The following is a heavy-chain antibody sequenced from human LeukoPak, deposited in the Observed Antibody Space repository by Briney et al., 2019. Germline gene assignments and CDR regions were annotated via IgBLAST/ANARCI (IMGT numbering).Heavy chain of an antibody. Sequence: VSGPTLVKPTPTPTLTCAFSGFSLSTTGVGVGWIRQPPGKALEWLALIYWNDDKRYSPSLKSRLTITMDSSKNRVVLTMTDMDPLDTATYYCAHRQPGYGGSWYEPSFDSWGRGTLVTVSS. V-gene: IGHV2-5*01. CDR2: IYWNDDK. D-gene: IGHD6-13*01. J-gene: IGHJ4*02. CDR1: GFSLSTTGVG. CDR3: AHRQPGYGGSWYEPSFDS.